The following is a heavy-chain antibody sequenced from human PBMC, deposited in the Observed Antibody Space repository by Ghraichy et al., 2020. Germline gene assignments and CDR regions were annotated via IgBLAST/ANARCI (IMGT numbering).Heavy chain of an antibody. Sequence: LPFAASGFTFSSYWMSWVRQAPGKGLEWVANIKQDGSEKYYVDSVKGRFTISRDNAKNSLYLQMNSLRAEDTAVYYCARVLGVTPYYYYGMDVWGQGTTVTVSS. CDR2: IKQDGSEK. V-gene: IGHV3-7*04. CDR3: ARVLGVTPYYYYGMDV. D-gene: IGHD1-26*01. CDR1: GFTFSSYW. J-gene: IGHJ6*02.